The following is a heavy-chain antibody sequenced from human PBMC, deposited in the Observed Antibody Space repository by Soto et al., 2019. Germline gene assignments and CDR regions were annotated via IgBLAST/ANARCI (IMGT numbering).Heavy chain of an antibody. J-gene: IGHJ4*02. CDR3: AKKGQSWELLPSWDFDY. CDR1: GFTFSSYA. V-gene: IGHV3-23*01. CDR2: ISGSGGST. D-gene: IGHD1-26*01. Sequence: GGSLRLSCAASGFTFSSYAMSWVRQAPGKGLEWVSAISGSGGSTYYADSVKGRFTISRDNSKNTLYLQMNSLRAEDTAVYYCAKKGQSWELLPSWDFDYWGQGTLVTVSS.